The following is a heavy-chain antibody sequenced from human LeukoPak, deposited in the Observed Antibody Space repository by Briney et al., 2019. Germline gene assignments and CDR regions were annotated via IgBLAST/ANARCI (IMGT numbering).Heavy chain of an antibody. J-gene: IGHJ4*02. CDR3: ARDKLRARGFDY. Sequence: ASEKVSCKASGYTFTGYYMHWVRQAPGQGLEWMGWINPNSGGTNYAQKFQGRVTMTRDTSIITAYMELSRLRSDDTAVYYCARDKLRARGFDYWGQGTLVPVSS. CDR2: INPNSGGT. D-gene: IGHD3-10*01. CDR1: GYTFTGYY. V-gene: IGHV1-2*02.